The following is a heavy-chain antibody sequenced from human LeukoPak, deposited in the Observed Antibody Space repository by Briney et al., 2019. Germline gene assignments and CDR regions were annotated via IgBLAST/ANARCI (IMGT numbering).Heavy chain of an antibody. V-gene: IGHV1-2*02. D-gene: IGHD3-22*01. CDR1: GYTFTDYY. CDR3: ARGEYVISGYRNDAFDI. Sequence: ASVKVSCKASGYTFTDYYMHWVRQAPGQRLEWMGWINPNSGATKYAQKFQGRVTMTRDTSISTAYMELSRLTSDDTAVYYCARGEYVISGYRNDAFDIWGQGTMVTVSS. CDR2: INPNSGAT. J-gene: IGHJ3*02.